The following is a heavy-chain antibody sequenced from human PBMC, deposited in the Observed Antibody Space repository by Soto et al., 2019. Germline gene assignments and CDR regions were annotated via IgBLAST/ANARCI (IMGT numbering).Heavy chain of an antibody. V-gene: IGHV3-21*01. CDR2: ISSSSSYI. J-gene: IGHJ3*02. Sequence: PGGSLRLSCAASGFTFSSYIMNWGRQAPGKGLEWVSSISSSSSYIYYADSVKGRFTISRDNAKNSLYLQMNSLRAEDTAVYYCARAGVNYYDSSGYSAFDIWGQGTMVTVSS. CDR3: ARAGVNYYDSSGYSAFDI. CDR1: GFTFSSYI. D-gene: IGHD3-22*01.